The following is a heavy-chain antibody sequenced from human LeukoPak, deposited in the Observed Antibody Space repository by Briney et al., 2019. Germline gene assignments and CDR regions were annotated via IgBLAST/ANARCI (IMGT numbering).Heavy chain of an antibody. CDR2: IYSGGST. CDR3: ASKGGKYCSGGSCYSQ. V-gene: IGHV3-53*01. Sequence: AGGSLRLSCAASGFTVSSNYMSWVRQAPGKGLEWVSVIYSGGSTYYADSAKGRFTISRDNSKNTLYLQMNSLRAEDTAVYYCASKGGKYCSGGSCYSQWGQGTLVTVSS. D-gene: IGHD2-15*01. J-gene: IGHJ4*02. CDR1: GFTVSSNY.